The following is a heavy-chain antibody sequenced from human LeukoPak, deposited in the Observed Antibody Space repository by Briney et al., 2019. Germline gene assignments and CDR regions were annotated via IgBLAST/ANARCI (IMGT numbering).Heavy chain of an antibody. D-gene: IGHD3-22*01. CDR3: AREMYDSGGYRVSYFDF. J-gene: IGHJ4*02. V-gene: IGHV4-39*07. Sequence: SETLSLTCTVSGGSISSTTYYWGWIRQPPGKGLEWIASMHYSGSTYYNPSLNNRVTRSIDTSKNQFSMKLSSVTAADTAVYYCAREMYDSGGYRVSYFDFWGQGILVTVSS. CDR2: MHYSGST. CDR1: GGSISSTTYY.